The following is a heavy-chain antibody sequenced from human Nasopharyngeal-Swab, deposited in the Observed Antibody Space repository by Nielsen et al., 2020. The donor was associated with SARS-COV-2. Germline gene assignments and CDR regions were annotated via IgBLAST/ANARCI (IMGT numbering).Heavy chain of an antibody. Sequence: GSLRLSCTVSGGSISNSYWSWIRQPPGKGLEWIGYMFYSGTTNYNPSLKSRVTISVDTSKNQFSLNLTSVTAADTAIYYCARRVTNWSFWCFDLWGRGTLVTVSS. CDR1: GGSISNSY. CDR2: MFYSGTT. V-gene: IGHV4-59*08. J-gene: IGHJ2*01. CDR3: ARRVTNWSFWCFDL. D-gene: IGHD2-2*01.